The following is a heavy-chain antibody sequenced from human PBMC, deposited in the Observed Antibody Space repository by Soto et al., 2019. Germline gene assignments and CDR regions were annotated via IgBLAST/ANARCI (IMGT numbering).Heavy chain of an antibody. Sequence: QVQLVQSGAEVKKPGSSVKVSCKASGGTFSSYAISWVRQAPGQGLEWMGGIIPIFGTANYAQKFQGRVTITADKSTSTAYMELSSLRSEDTAVYYCARDQTDYYDSSGYYGAFDIWGQGTMVTVSS. D-gene: IGHD3-22*01. CDR1: GGTFSSYA. CDR3: ARDQTDYYDSSGYYGAFDI. J-gene: IGHJ3*02. V-gene: IGHV1-69*06. CDR2: IIPIFGTA.